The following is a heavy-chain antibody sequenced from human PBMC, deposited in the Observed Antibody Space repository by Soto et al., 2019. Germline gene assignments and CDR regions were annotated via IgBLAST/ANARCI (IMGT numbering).Heavy chain of an antibody. CDR2: IYYSGST. J-gene: IGHJ4*02. V-gene: IGHV4-59*01. Sequence: QVQLQESGPGLVKPSETLSLMCTVSGGSISSSYWSWIRQPPGKGLEWIGYIYYSGSTNYNPSLKSGVTISVDTSRNQFSLKLSSVTAADTAVYYCARERRDGYKHYFDYWGQGTLVTVSS. CDR1: GGSISSSY. CDR3: ARERRDGYKHYFDY. D-gene: IGHD5-12*01.